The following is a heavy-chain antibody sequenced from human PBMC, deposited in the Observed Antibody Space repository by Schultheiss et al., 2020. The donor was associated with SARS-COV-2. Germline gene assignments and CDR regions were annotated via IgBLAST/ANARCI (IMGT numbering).Heavy chain of an antibody. V-gene: IGHV3-23*01. J-gene: IGHJ4*02. D-gene: IGHD2-15*01. CDR1: GFTFSSYW. CDR2: ISGSGDST. Sequence: GGSLRLSCAASGFTFSSYWMSWVRQPPGKGLEWVSAISGSGDSTYYADSVKGRFTISRDNSKTTLYLQMNSLRAEDTALYYCTKASHYCGGGTCYLTAFDYWAQGTLVTVSS. CDR3: TKASHYCGGGTCYLTAFDY.